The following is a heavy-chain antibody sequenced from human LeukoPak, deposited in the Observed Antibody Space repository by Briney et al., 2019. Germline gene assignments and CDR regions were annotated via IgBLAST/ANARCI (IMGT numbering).Heavy chain of an antibody. V-gene: IGHV3-64*01. CDR1: GFTFSSYS. J-gene: IGHJ4*02. CDR3: ARRPYSGSYYVDY. D-gene: IGHD1-26*01. CDR2: ISSNGHST. Sequence: GGSLRLSCAASGFTFSSYSMNWVRQAPGKGLEYVSAISSNGHSTDYAISVKGRFTISRDNSKNTLYLQMGSLGAEDMAVYYCARRPYSGSYYVDYWGQGTLVTVSS.